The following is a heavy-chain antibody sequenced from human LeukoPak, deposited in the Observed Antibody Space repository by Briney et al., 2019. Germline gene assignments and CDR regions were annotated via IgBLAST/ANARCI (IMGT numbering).Heavy chain of an antibody. CDR1: GGSISSGDYY. CDR2: IYYSGST. D-gene: IGHD3-22*01. V-gene: IGHV4-30-4*01. J-gene: IGHJ6*02. Sequence: PSQTLSLTCTVSGGSISSGDYYWSWIRQPPGKGLEWIGYIYYSGSTYYNPSLKSRVTISVDTSKNQFSLKLSSVTAADTAVYYCARDRTTLYYYDSSGPPGGMDVWGQGTTVTVSS. CDR3: ARDRTTLYYYDSSGPPGGMDV.